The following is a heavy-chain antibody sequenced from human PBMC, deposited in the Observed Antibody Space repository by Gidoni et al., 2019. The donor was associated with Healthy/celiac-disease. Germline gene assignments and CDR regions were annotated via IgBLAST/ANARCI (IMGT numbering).Heavy chain of an antibody. Sequence: QVQLQQWGAGLLKPSETLSLTCAVYGGSFSGYYWSWIRQRPGKGLEWIGEINHSGSTNYNPSLKSRVTISVDTSKNQFSLKLSSVTAADTAVYYCARRYGMDVWGQGTTVTVSS. J-gene: IGHJ6*02. V-gene: IGHV4-34*01. CDR3: ARRYGMDV. CDR2: INHSGST. CDR1: GGSFSGYY.